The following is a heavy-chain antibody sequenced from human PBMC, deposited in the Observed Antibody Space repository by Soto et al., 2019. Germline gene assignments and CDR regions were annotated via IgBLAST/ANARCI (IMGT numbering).Heavy chain of an antibody. J-gene: IGHJ1*01. CDR2: VNPSGCST. CDR1: GYIFTAYS. Sequence: ASVKVSCKASGYIFTAYSMHWVRQPPGHGLEWIGVVNPSGCSTNYAQKFQGRITLTRDTSTSTVYLDLSFLTSEDTVVYYCAREENCSDGICYSEYFQRWGQGTLVTVAS. CDR3: AREENCSDGICYSEYFQR. V-gene: IGHV1-46*01. D-gene: IGHD2-15*01.